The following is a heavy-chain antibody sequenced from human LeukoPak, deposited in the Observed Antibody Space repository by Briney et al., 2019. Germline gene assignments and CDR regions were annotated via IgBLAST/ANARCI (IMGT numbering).Heavy chain of an antibody. Sequence: SVKVPCKASGGTFSSYAISWVRQAPGQGLEWMGGIIPIFGTPNYAQKFQGRVTITTDESTSTAYMELSSLRSEDTAVYYCARLGLYDSSGYLDYWGQGTLVTVSS. CDR3: ARLGLYDSSGYLDY. V-gene: IGHV1-69*05. CDR2: IIPIFGTP. J-gene: IGHJ4*02. CDR1: GGTFSSYA. D-gene: IGHD3-22*01.